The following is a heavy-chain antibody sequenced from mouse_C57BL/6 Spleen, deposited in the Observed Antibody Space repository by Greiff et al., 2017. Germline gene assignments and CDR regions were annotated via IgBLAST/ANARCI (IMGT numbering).Heavy chain of an antibody. D-gene: IGHD1-1*01. CDR3: ARWDYYGRAMDY. CDR2: IDPSDSET. J-gene: IGHJ4*01. CDR1: GYTFTSYW. Sequence: VQLQQSGAELVRPGSSVKLSCKASGYTFTSYWMHWVKQRPIQGLEWIGNIDPSDSETHYNQKFKDKATLTVDKSSSTAYMQLSSLTSEDSAVYYCARWDYYGRAMDYWGQGTSVTVSS. V-gene: IGHV1-52*01.